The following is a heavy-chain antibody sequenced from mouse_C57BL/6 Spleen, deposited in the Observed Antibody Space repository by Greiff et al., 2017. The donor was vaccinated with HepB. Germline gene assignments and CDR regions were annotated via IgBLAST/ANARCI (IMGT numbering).Heavy chain of an antibody. V-gene: IGHV1-74*01. Sequence: QVQLKQPGAELVKPGASVKVSCKASGYTFTSYWMHWVKQRPGQGLEWIGRIHPSDSDTNYNQKFKGKATLTVDKSSSTAYMQLSSLTSEDSAVYYCALIYYGNPFDYWGQGTTLTVSS. CDR1: GYTFTSYW. J-gene: IGHJ2*01. CDR3: ALIYYGNPFDY. D-gene: IGHD2-1*01. CDR2: IHPSDSDT.